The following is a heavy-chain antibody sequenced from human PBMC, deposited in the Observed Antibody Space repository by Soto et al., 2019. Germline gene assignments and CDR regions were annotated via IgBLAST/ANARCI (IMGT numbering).Heavy chain of an antibody. CDR3: AKSLFGGPDI. J-gene: IGHJ3*02. V-gene: IGHV3-23*01. Sequence: EVQLLESGGGLVQPGGSLRLSCAASRFTFSTYAMSWVRQAPGKGLEWVSGISGGGGDTSYADSVRGRLTCSRDNSKNTLYLQMNSLRAEDTALYYCAKSLFGGPDIWGQGTMVTVSS. CDR2: ISGGGGDT. CDR1: RFTFSTYA. D-gene: IGHD2-15*01.